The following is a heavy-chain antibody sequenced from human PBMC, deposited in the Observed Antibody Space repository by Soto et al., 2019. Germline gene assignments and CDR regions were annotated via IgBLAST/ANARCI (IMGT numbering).Heavy chain of an antibody. CDR1: GFTFSTYT. CDR3: ARVINQQLVGTGDY. D-gene: IGHD6-13*01. Sequence: EVQLVEYGGGLVKPGGSLRLSCAASGFTFSTYTMKWVRQAPGKGLEWVSSISSGSSYIYYADSVRGRFTISRDNAKNSLFLQVNSLRAEDTAVYYCARVINQQLVGTGDYWGQGTLVTVSS. J-gene: IGHJ4*02. V-gene: IGHV3-21*01. CDR2: ISSGSSYI.